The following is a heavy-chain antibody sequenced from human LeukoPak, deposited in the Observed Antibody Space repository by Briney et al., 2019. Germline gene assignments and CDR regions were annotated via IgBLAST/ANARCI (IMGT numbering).Heavy chain of an antibody. CDR2: IYYSGST. CDR3: ARNGHGRAVAYRGGAFDI. D-gene: IGHD6-19*01. CDR1: VGSILSYY. J-gene: IGHJ3*02. Sequence: SETLSLTCTVTVGSILSYYWSWIRQPPGKGREWIGHIYYSGSTNYNPSLNSRVTISVHKTKNQFPLKRSCVTAADTAVYYCARNGHGRAVAYRGGAFDIWGQGTMVTVSS. V-gene: IGHV4-59*08.